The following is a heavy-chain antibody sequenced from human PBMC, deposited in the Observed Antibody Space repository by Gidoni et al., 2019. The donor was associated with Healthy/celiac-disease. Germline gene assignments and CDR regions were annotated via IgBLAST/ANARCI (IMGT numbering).Heavy chain of an antibody. CDR1: GFTFGAYA. CDR2: IRSKAYGGTT. Sequence: EVQLVESGGGLVQPGRSLRLSCTASGFTFGAYAMRWVRQAPRKGLEWVGFIRSKAYGGTTEYAASVKGRFTISRDDSKSIAYLQMNSLKTEDTAVYYCTRVSEYYDFWSGYYPRYMDVWGQGTTVTVSS. J-gene: IGHJ6*02. V-gene: IGHV3-49*04. D-gene: IGHD3-3*01. CDR3: TRVSEYYDFWSGYYPRYMDV.